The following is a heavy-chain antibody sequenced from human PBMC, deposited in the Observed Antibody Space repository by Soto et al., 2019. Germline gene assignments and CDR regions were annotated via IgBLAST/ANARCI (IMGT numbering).Heavy chain of an antibody. V-gene: IGHV4-30-2*01. CDR3: ARVGGWFDP. D-gene: IGHD3-16*01. J-gene: IGHJ5*02. CDR2: IYDNGNT. Sequence: QLQLQESGSGLVRPSQTLSLTCAVSGGSLSSGGYSWNWIRQPPGKALEWIGYIYDNGNTYYNPSLKSRVTRSVARSKNQFPRNLTSVTAADTAVYFCARVGGWFDPWGQGTLVTVSA. CDR1: GGSLSSGGYS.